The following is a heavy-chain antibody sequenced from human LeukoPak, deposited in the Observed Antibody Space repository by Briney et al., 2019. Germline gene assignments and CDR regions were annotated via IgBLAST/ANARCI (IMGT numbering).Heavy chain of an antibody. CDR3: ASPSNNSRYAFDY. Sequence: QPGGSLRLSCAASGIAVTTNYMSWVRQAPGKGREWVSVIYLGGGTHHADSVKGRFTISRDYSMNTLYLEMNSLRVEDTAIYYCASPSNNSRYAFDYWGQGTLVTVSS. D-gene: IGHD3-22*01. V-gene: IGHV3-53*01. CDR2: IYLGGGT. CDR1: GIAVTTNY. J-gene: IGHJ4*02.